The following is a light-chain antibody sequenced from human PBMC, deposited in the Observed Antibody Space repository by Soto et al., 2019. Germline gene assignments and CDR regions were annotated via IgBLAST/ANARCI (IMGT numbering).Light chain of an antibody. V-gene: IGKV1-5*01. Sequence: DIQMTQSPSTLSASVGDRVTITCRASQSISSWLAWYQQKPGKAPKLLIYDASNLETGVPSRFSGSGSGTEFTLTISSLQPDDFATYYCQQYNSYSFGQGTKVDI. J-gene: IGKJ1*01. CDR3: QQYNSYS. CDR2: DAS. CDR1: QSISSW.